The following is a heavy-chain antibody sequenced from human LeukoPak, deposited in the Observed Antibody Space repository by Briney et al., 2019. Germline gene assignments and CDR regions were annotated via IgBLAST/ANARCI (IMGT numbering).Heavy chain of an antibody. J-gene: IGHJ6*02. D-gene: IGHD2-2*01. V-gene: IGHV1-69*13. CDR2: IIPIFGTA. CDR1: GGTFSSYA. CDR3: ARESDIVVVPAAAPYGMDV. Sequence: SVKVSCKASGGTFSSYAISWLRQAPGQGLEWMGGIIPIFGTANYAQKFQGRVTITADESTSTAYMELSSLRSEDTAVYYCARESDIVVVPAAAPYGMDVWGQGTTVTVSS.